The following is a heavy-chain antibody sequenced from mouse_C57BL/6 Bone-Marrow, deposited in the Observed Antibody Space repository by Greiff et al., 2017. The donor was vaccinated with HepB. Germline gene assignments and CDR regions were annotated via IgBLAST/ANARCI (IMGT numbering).Heavy chain of an antibody. CDR1: GFNIKDDY. Sequence: EVKLMESGAELVRPGASVKLSCTASGFNIKDDYMHWVKQRPEQGLEWIGWIDPENGDTEYASKFQGKATITADTSSNTAYLQLSSLTSEDTAVYYCTTGYYGSRGNAMDYWGQGTSVTVSS. J-gene: IGHJ4*01. CDR2: IDPENGDT. V-gene: IGHV14-4*01. CDR3: TTGYYGSRGNAMDY. D-gene: IGHD1-1*01.